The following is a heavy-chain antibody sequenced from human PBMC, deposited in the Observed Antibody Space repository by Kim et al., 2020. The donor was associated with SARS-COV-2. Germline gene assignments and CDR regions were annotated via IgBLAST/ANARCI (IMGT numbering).Heavy chain of an antibody. D-gene: IGHD3-9*01. CDR3: ARSGVDYDILTGYYTGWFDP. Sequence: SVKVSCKASGGTFSSYAISWVRQAPGQGLEWMGGIIPIFGTANYAQKFQGRVTITADESTSTAYMELSSLRSEDTAVYYCARSGVDYDILTGYYTGWFDPWGQGTLVTVSS. CDR1: GGTFSSYA. CDR2: IIPIFGTA. J-gene: IGHJ5*02. V-gene: IGHV1-69*13.